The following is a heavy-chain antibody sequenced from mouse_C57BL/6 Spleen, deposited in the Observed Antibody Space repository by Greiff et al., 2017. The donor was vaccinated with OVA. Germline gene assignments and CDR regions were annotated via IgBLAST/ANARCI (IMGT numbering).Heavy chain of an antibody. CDR1: GFSLTSYG. D-gene: IGHD2-4*01. CDR2: IWGGGST. J-gene: IGHJ3*01. CDR3: AKHHYDYDVGLAY. V-gene: IGHV2-9*01. Sequence: LQESGPGLVAPSQSLSITCTVSGFSLTSYGVDWVRQPPGKGLEWLGVIWGGGSTNYNSALMSRLSISKDNSKSQVFLKMKSQQTDDTARYNCAKHHYDYDVGLAYWGQGTLVTVSA.